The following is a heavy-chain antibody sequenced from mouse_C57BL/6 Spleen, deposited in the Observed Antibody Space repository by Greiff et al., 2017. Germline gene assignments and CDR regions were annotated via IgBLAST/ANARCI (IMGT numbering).Heavy chain of an antibody. J-gene: IGHJ2*01. Sequence: VQLQQSGPELVKPGASVKISCKASGYAFSSSWMNWVQQRPGKGLEWIGRIYPGDGDTNYNGKFKGKATLTADKSSSTAYMQLSSLTSEDSAVYFCARSEGTTVVAGGYWGQGTTLTVSS. D-gene: IGHD1-1*01. CDR1: GYAFSSSW. V-gene: IGHV1-82*01. CDR3: ARSEGTTVVAGGY. CDR2: IYPGDGDT.